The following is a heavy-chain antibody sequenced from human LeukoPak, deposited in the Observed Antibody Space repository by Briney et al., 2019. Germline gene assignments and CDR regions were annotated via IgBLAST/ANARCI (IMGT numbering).Heavy chain of an antibody. V-gene: IGHV3-23*01. CDR2: ISGSGGST. Sequence: GGSLRLSCAASGFTFSSYAMSWVRQAPGKGLEWVSAISGSGGSTYHADSVKGRFTISRDNAKNSLYLQMNSLRAEDTAVYYCARSQYYYDIWGQGTLVTVSS. D-gene: IGHD3-22*01. CDR1: GFTFSSYA. J-gene: IGHJ4*02. CDR3: ARSQYYYDI.